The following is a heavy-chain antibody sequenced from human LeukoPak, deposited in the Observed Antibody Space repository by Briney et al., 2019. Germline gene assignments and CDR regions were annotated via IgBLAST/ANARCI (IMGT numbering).Heavy chain of an antibody. Sequence: SETLSLTCAVYGGCFSGYYWSWIRQPPGKGLEWIGEINHSGSTNYNPSLKSRVTISVDTAKNQFSLRVRSMTAADTGVYYCARVPGVYYDSLTGYGSGWFDPWGQGTLVTVPS. V-gene: IGHV4-34*01. CDR2: INHSGST. CDR3: ARVPGVYYDSLTGYGSGWFDP. J-gene: IGHJ5*02. CDR1: GGCFSGYY. D-gene: IGHD3-9*01.